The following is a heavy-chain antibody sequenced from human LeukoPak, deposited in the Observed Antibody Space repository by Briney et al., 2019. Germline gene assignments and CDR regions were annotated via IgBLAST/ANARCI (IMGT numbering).Heavy chain of an antibody. CDR3: ARVRSLYYYDSSGYYHYYYYMDV. V-gene: IGHV4-59*01. J-gene: IGHJ6*03. CDR2: IYYSGST. D-gene: IGHD3-22*01. CDR1: GGSISSYY. Sequence: SETLSLTCTVSGGSISSYYWSWIRQPPGKGLEWIGYIYYSGSTNYNPSLKSRVTISVDTSKNQFSLKLSSVTAADTAVYYCARVRSLYYYDSSGYYHYYYYMDVRGKGTTVTVSS.